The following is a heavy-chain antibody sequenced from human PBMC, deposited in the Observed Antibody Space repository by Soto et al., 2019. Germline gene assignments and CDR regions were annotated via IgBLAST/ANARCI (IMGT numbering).Heavy chain of an antibody. J-gene: IGHJ4*02. D-gene: IGHD1-26*01. CDR1: GYTFTGYY. CDR3: ARGGGSYVGAGTLDY. CDR2: INPNSGGT. V-gene: IGHV1-2*04. Sequence: GASVNVSCKASGYTFTGYYMHWVRQAPGQGLEWMGWINPNSGGTNYAQKFQGWVTMTRDTSISTAYMELSRLRSDDTAVYYCARGGGSYVGAGTLDYWGQGTLVTVSS.